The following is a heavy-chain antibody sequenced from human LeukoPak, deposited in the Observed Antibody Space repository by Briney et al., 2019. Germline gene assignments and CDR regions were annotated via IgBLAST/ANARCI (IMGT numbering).Heavy chain of an antibody. CDR3: AREAARRSRYYFDY. Sequence: SETLSLTCTVSGGSISSYYWGWIRQPPGKGLEWIGEINHSGSTNYNPSLKSRVTISVDTSKNQFSLKLSSVTAADTAVYYCAREAARRSRYYFDYWGQGTLVTVSS. CDR1: GGSISSYY. D-gene: IGHD6-6*01. V-gene: IGHV4-34*01. CDR2: INHSGST. J-gene: IGHJ4*02.